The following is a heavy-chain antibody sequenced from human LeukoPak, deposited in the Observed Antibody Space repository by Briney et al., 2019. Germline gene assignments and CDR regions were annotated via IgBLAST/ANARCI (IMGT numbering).Heavy chain of an antibody. V-gene: IGHV3-23*01. D-gene: IGHD2-2*01. CDR3: AKEPMRGGY. Sequence: PGGSLRLSCAVSGFTLRSYNMNWVRQAPGKGLEWVSAISGSGGSTYYADSVKGRFTISRDNSKNTLYLQMNSLRAEDTAVYYCAKEPMRGGYWGQGTLVTVSS. CDR2: ISGSGGST. CDR1: GFTLRSYN. J-gene: IGHJ4*02.